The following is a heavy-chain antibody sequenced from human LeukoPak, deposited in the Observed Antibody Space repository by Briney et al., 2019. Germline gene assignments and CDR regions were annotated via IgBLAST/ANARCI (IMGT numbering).Heavy chain of an antibody. CDR3: ARVSGYGDYVFDY. J-gene: IGHJ4*02. CDR1: GGTFSSYA. Sequence: GASVKVSCKASGGTFSSYAISWVRQAPGQGLEWMGRIIPIFGTANYAQKFQGRVTITTDESTSTAYMELSSLRSEDTAVYYCARVSGYGDYVFDYWGQGTLVTVSS. D-gene: IGHD4-17*01. V-gene: IGHV1-69*05. CDR2: IIPIFGTA.